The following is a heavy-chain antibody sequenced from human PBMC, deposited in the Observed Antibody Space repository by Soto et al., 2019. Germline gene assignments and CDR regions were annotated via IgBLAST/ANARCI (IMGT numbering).Heavy chain of an antibody. CDR3: ARERARVFDS. Sequence: GGSLRLSCAASGFTFSDYYMSWIGQAPGKGLEWLSYISISGGTIYYADSVKGRFSISRDNAKNSLYLQLSSLRTEDTAVYFCARERARVFDSWGQGTLVTVSS. CDR2: ISISGGTI. CDR1: GFTFSDYY. V-gene: IGHV3-11*01. J-gene: IGHJ4*02.